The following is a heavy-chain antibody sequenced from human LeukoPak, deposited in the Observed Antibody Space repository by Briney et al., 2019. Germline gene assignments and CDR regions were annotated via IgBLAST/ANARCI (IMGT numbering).Heavy chain of an antibody. J-gene: IGHJ4*02. CDR2: IYYSGST. CDR1: GGPISSGDYY. V-gene: IGHV4-30-4*08. Sequence: SQTLSLTCTVSGGPISSGDYYWSWIRQPPGKGLEWIGYIYYSGSTYYNPSLKSRVTISVDTSKNQFSLKLSSVTAADTAVYYCARDQGGYDSSGYLGYWGQGTLVTVSS. D-gene: IGHD3-22*01. CDR3: ARDQGGYDSSGYLGY.